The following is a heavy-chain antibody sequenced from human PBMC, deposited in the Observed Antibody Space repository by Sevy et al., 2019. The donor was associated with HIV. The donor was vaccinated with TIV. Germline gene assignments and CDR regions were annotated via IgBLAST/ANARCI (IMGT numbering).Heavy chain of an antibody. D-gene: IGHD3-9*01. CDR2: ISAYNGNT. J-gene: IGHJ3*02. V-gene: IGHV1-18*01. Sequence: ASVKVSCKASGYTFTSYGISWVRQAPGQGLEWMGWISAYNGNTNYPQKLQGRVTMTTDTSTSTAYMELSSLRSDDTALYYCARDYNYDILTGTDAFDIWGQGTMVTVSS. CDR1: GYTFTSYG. CDR3: ARDYNYDILTGTDAFDI.